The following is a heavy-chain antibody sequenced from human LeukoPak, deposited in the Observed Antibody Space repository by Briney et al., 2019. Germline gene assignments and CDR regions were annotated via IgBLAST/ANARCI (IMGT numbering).Heavy chain of an antibody. CDR3: ARDQVAVVGSPFDY. Sequence: ASVKVSCKASGGTFSSYAISWVRQAPGQGLEWMGGIIPIFGTANYAQKFQGRVTITTDESTSTAYMELSSLRSEDTAVYYCARDQVAVVGSPFDYWGQGTLVTVSS. D-gene: IGHD6-19*01. V-gene: IGHV1-69*05. CDR1: GGTFSSYA. J-gene: IGHJ4*02. CDR2: IIPIFGTA.